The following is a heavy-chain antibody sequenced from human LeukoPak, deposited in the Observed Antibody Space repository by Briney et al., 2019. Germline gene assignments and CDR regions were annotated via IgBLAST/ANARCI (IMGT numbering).Heavy chain of an antibody. Sequence: GGSLRLSCAGSGFTFGGYGMHWFRQTPGKGLEWVAVIACDGSRAFYADSVKGQFTISRDNSKNTMSVQMDDLRAEDTAVYYCTRYNNDHFDYWGQGTLVTVSS. J-gene: IGHJ4*02. CDR1: GFTFGGYG. CDR2: IACDGSRA. D-gene: IGHD1-14*01. V-gene: IGHV3-33*01. CDR3: TRYNNDHFDY.